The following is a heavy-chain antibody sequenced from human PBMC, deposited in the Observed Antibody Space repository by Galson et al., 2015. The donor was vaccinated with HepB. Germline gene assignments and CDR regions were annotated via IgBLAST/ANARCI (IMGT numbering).Heavy chain of an antibody. V-gene: IGHV3-30-3*01. Sequence: SLRLSCAASGFTFSSYAMHWVRQAPGKGLEWVAVISCDGSNKYYADSVKGRFTISRDNSKNTLYLQMNSLRAEDTAVYYCARNHIAARSVFADYWGQGTLVTVSS. CDR1: GFTFSSYA. CDR2: ISCDGSNK. CDR3: ARNHIAARSVFADY. J-gene: IGHJ4*02. D-gene: IGHD6-6*01.